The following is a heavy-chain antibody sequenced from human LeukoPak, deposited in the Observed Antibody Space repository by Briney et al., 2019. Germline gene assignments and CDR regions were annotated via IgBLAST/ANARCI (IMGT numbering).Heavy chain of an antibody. CDR3: AREAGGEWELWTHFDY. CDR1: GGSISSGGYY. V-gene: IGHV4-30-2*01. CDR2: IYHSGST. D-gene: IGHD1-26*01. J-gene: IGHJ4*02. Sequence: SQTLSLTCTVSGGSISSGGYYWSWIRQPPGKGLEWIGYIYHSGSTYYNPSLKSRVTISVDRSKNQFSLKLSSVTAADTAVYYCAREAGGEWELWTHFDYWGQGTLVTVSS.